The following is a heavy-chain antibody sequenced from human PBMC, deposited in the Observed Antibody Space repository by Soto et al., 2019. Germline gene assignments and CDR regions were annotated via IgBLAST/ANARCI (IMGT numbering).Heavy chain of an antibody. CDR2: ISGSGGST. CDR3: AKHSVVPAAKMDWFDP. J-gene: IGHJ5*02. V-gene: IGHV3-23*01. CDR1: GFTFSSYA. D-gene: IGHD2-2*01. Sequence: GGSLRLSCAASGFTFSSYAMSWVRQAPGKGLEWVSAISGSGGSTYYADSVKGRFTISRDNSKNTLYLQMNSLRAEDTAVYYCAKHSVVPAAKMDWFDPWGQGTLVTVSS.